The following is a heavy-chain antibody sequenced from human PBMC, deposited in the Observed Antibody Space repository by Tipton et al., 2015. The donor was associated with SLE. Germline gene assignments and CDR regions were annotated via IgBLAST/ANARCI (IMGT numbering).Heavy chain of an antibody. CDR2: IDSSSTYI. CDR3: ARGGAGDSYYFFDL. V-gene: IGHV3-21*01. D-gene: IGHD2/OR15-2a*01. J-gene: IGHJ2*01. CDR1: GFTFSSYG. Sequence: SLRLSCAASGFTFSSYGMHWVRLAPGKGLEWVLSIDSSSTYISYAASVEGRFTISRDNPKNSLFLHMNSLRAEDAAVYYCARGGAGDSYYFFDLWGRGTLVTVYS.